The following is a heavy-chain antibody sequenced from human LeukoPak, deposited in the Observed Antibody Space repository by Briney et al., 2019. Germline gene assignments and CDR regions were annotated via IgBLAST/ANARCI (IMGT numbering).Heavy chain of an antibody. D-gene: IGHD3-22*01. V-gene: IGHV1-69*04. J-gene: IGHJ5*02. CDR3: ASRQYYYDAVGFDP. CDR2: IIPIFGIA. Sequence: ASVKVSCKASGGTFSSYAICWVRQAPGQGLEWMGRIIPIFGIANYAQKFQGRVTITADKSTSTAYMELSSLRSEDTAVYYCASRQYYYDAVGFDPWGQGTLVTVSS. CDR1: GGTFSSYA.